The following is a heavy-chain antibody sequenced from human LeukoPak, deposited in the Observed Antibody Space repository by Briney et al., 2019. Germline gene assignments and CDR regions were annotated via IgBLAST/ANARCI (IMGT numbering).Heavy chain of an antibody. CDR1: GFTFSSYG. CDR3: AGHFGAWHYFDY. CDR2: ISHDGSNK. J-gene: IGHJ4*02. Sequence: GRSLRLSCAASGFTFSSYGMHWVRQAPGKGLEWVAVISHDGSNKNYANSVKGRFTISRDNSKNTLYLQMNSLRGEDTAVYYCAGHFGAWHYFDYWGQGTLVTVSS. V-gene: IGHV3-30*03. D-gene: IGHD3-3*01.